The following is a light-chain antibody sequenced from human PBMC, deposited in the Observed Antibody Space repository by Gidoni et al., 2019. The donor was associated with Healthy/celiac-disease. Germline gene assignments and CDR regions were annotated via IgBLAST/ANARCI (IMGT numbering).Light chain of an antibody. CDR1: QSVSSSY. CDR2: GAS. J-gene: IGKJ1*01. Sequence: IVLTQSPGTLSLSPGERATLTCRASQSVSSSYLAWYQQKPGQAPRLLIYGASSRATGIPDRFSGSGSGTDFTLTISRLEAEDFAVYYCQQDGSSPGTFGQGTKVEIK. V-gene: IGKV3-20*01. CDR3: QQDGSSPGT.